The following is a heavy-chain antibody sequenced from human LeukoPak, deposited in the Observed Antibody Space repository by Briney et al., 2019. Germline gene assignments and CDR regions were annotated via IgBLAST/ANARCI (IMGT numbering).Heavy chain of an antibody. Sequence: ASVKVSCKASGYNFTGYYIHWVRQAPGQGLEWVGWINPNSGATNYAQKFQDRVTMTRDTSISTAYMELSRLRSDDTAVYLCARDQNYFDTTTYYGIDYWGQGTLVTVSS. CDR1: GYNFTGYY. V-gene: IGHV1-2*02. CDR3: ARDQNYFDTTTYYGIDY. D-gene: IGHD3-22*01. CDR2: INPNSGAT. J-gene: IGHJ4*02.